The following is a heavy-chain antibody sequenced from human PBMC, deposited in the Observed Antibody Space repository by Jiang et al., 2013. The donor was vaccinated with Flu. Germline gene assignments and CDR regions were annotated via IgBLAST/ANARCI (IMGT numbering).Heavy chain of an antibody. CDR2: SIIWEH. V-gene: IGHV4-39*07. CDR1: GGSISSSSYY. Sequence: GGSISSSSYYWGWIRQPQGRGWSGLGVSIIWEHLLQPSLKSRVTISVDTSKNQFSLKLSSVTAADTAVYYCAEGYAADRFDYWGQGTLVTVSS. J-gene: IGHJ4*02. D-gene: IGHD3-16*01. CDR3: AEGYAADRFDY.